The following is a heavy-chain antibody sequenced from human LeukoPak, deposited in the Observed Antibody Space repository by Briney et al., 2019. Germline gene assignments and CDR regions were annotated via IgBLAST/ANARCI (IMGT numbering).Heavy chain of an antibody. CDR3: ARLQYCSGTSCYWFDP. Sequence: SETLSLTCIVSGVSITNYYWTWIRQPLGKGLEWIGYIYHTGSTYYNPSLKSRVTISVDTSKNQFSLRLSSVTAADTAVYYCARLQYCSGTSCYWFDPWGQGTLVTVSS. D-gene: IGHD2-2*01. J-gene: IGHJ5*02. V-gene: IGHV4-59*12. CDR2: IYHTGST. CDR1: GVSITNYY.